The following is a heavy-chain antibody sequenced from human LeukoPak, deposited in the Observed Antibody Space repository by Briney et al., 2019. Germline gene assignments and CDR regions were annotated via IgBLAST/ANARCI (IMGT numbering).Heavy chain of an antibody. D-gene: IGHD2-15*01. CDR2: ISGSGDST. CDR3: AKGMSGSCYSGLHC. CDR1: GFTFSGSA. V-gene: IGHV3-23*01. J-gene: IGHJ4*02. Sequence: GGSLRLSCAASGFTFSGSAMTWVRQAPGKGLEWVSVISGSGDSTFYADSVRGRFTISRDSSKNTVYLQMNSLRAGDTAIYYCAKGMSGSCYSGLHCWGQGTLVTVSS.